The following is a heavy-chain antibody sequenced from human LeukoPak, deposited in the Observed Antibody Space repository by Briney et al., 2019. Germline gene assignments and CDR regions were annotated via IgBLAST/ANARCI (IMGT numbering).Heavy chain of an antibody. CDR1: GFTFSKHW. J-gene: IGHJ4*02. V-gene: IGHV3-74*01. Sequence: PGGSLRLSCVASGFTFSKHWMHWVRQAPGKGLVWVSRIQGDGSNTNYADSVKGRFSISRDNAKNTVYLQMNSLRAEDTGIYYCARGTSAGGPISPFDFWGQGTVVTVSS. CDR3: ARGTSAGGPISPFDF. CDR2: IQGDGSNT. D-gene: IGHD6-13*01.